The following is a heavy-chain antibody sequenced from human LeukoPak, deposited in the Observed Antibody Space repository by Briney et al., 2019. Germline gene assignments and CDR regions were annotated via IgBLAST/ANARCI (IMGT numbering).Heavy chain of an antibody. Sequence: GGSLRLSCAASGSTFSSYGMHWVRQAPGKGLEWVAFVRYDGINKYYADSVKGRFTISRDNSKNTLYLQMNSLRAEDTAVYYCARVSGQLRPPDYWGQGTLVTVSS. V-gene: IGHV3-30*02. CDR3: ARVSGQLRPPDY. CDR2: VRYDGINK. CDR1: GSTFSSYG. J-gene: IGHJ4*02. D-gene: IGHD6-6*01.